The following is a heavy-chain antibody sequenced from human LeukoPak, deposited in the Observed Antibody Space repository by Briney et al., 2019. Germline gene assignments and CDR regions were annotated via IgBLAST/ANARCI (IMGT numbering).Heavy chain of an antibody. J-gene: IGHJ5*02. CDR3: ARTSLGGAWFDP. CDR1: GGSISSGDYY. D-gene: IGHD3-10*01. Sequence: PSQTLSLTCTVSGGSISSGDYYWSWIRQPPGKGRGWIGYIYYDGSTYYNPSLKSRVTISVDTSKNQFSLKLSSVTAADTAVYYCARTSLGGAWFDPWGQGTLVTVSS. CDR2: IYYDGST. V-gene: IGHV4-30-4*08.